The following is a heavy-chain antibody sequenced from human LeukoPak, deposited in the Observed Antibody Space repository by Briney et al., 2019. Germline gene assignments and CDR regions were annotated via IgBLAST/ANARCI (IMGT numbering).Heavy chain of an antibody. CDR2: ISGSGGST. CDR1: AFTFSSYA. D-gene: IGHD2-2*01. Sequence: GGSLRLSCAASAFTFSSYAMSWVRQAPGKGLEWVSAISGSGGSTYYADSVKGRFTISRDNSKNALHLQMNSLRAEDTAVYYCAKVGYCSSTSCYPTYYFDYWGQGTLVTVSS. CDR3: AKVGYCSSTSCYPTYYFDY. V-gene: IGHV3-23*01. J-gene: IGHJ4*02.